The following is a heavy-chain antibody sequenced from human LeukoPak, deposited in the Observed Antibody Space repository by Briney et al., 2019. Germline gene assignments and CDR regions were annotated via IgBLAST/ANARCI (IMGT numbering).Heavy chain of an antibody. J-gene: IGHJ3*02. Sequence: GGSLRLSCAASGFTFSSYGMSWVRQAPGKGLEWVAIVNQGATQKYYVDSVKGRFTISRDNSKNTLYLQMNSLRAEDTAVYYCAKDYHATVQRAFDIWGQGTMVTVSS. CDR1: GFTFSSYG. CDR3: AKDYHATVQRAFDI. D-gene: IGHD1-14*01. V-gene: IGHV3-7*01. CDR2: VNQGATQK.